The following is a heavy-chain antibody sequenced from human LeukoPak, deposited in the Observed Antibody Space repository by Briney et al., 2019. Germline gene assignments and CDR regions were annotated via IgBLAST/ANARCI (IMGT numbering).Heavy chain of an antibody. V-gene: IGHV1-24*01. J-gene: IGHJ3*02. CDR3: ATVSPLITMVRGVVDAFDI. D-gene: IGHD3-10*01. CDR1: GYTLTELS. CDR2: FDPEDGET. Sequence: ASVKVSCKVSGYTLTELSMHWVRQAPGKGLEWMGGFDPEDGETIYAQKFQGRVTMTEDTSTDTAYMELSSLRSEDTAVHYCATVSPLITMVRGVVDAFDIWGQGTMVTVSS.